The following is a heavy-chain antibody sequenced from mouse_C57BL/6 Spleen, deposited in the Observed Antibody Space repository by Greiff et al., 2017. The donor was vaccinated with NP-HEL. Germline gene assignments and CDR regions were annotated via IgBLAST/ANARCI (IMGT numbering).Heavy chain of an antibody. J-gene: IGHJ3*01. CDR1: GYPITSGYY. CDR3: ARKGDYDGGAY. CDR2: LSYDGSN. D-gene: IGHD2-4*01. Sequence: EVKLVESGPGLVKPSPSLSLPCSVTGYPITSGYYWNWIRQFPGNKLEWMGYLSYDGSNNYNPSLKNRISFTRDTSTNQFFLKFRSVTTEDTATYYGARKGDYDGGAYWGQGTLVTVSA. V-gene: IGHV3-6*01.